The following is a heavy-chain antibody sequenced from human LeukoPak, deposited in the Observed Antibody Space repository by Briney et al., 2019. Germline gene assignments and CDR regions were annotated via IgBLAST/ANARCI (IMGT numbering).Heavy chain of an antibody. J-gene: IGHJ4*02. V-gene: IGHV3-72*01. Sequence: GGSLRLACAASGFTPSDHFMDWVRQAPGKGLEWVGRSRNKANNCNTEYAASVKGRFTISRDDSNNSLYLQMSSLKTEDTAVYFCVAMLRGVGYWGQGTLVTVSS. CDR2: SRNKANNCNT. CDR1: GFTPSDHF. CDR3: VAMLRGVGY. D-gene: IGHD3-10*01.